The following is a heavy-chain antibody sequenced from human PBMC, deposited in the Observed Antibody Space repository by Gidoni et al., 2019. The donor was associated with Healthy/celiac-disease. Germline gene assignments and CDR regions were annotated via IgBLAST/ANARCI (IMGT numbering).Heavy chain of an antibody. D-gene: IGHD5-12*01. CDR1: GYTFTSYA. V-gene: IGHV1-3*01. CDR2: INAGNGNT. CDR3: ARGGSGYDYSVLGY. J-gene: IGHJ4*02. Sequence: QVQLVQSGAEVKKPGASVKVSCKASGYTFTSYAMHWVRQAPGQRLEWMGWINAGNGNTKYSQKFQGRVTITRDTSASTAYMELSSLRSEDTAVYYCARGGSGYDYSVLGYWGQGTLVTVSS.